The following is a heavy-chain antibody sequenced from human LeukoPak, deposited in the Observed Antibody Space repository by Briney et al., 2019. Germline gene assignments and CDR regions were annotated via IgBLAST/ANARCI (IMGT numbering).Heavy chain of an antibody. CDR2: ISGSGGNT. CDR3: AKDGKGAAVAGTGYFDY. V-gene: IGHV3-23*01. Sequence: GGSLRLSCAASGFTFSSYAMSWVRQAPGKGLEWVSVISGSGGNTYYADSVKGRFTISRDNSKNTLYLQMISLRAADTAIYYCAKDGKGAAVAGTGYFDYWGQGTLVTVSS. D-gene: IGHD6-19*01. J-gene: IGHJ4*01. CDR1: GFTFSSYA.